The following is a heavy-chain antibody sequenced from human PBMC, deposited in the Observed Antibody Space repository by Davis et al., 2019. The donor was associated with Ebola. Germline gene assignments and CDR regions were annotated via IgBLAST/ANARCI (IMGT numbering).Heavy chain of an antibody. J-gene: IGHJ6*03. CDR2: IYPGDSDS. Sequence: GESLKISCKGSGYSFTNYWIGWVRQMPGKGLEWMGVIYPGDSDSKYSPSFQGQVTISADKSISTAYLQWSSLKASDTATYYCARGDYYYMDVWGKGTTVTVFS. CDR1: GYSFTNYW. V-gene: IGHV5-51*01. CDR3: ARGDYYYMDV.